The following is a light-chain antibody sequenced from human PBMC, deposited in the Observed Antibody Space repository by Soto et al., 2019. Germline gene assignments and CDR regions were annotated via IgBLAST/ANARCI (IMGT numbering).Light chain of an antibody. Sequence: EIVLTQSPATLSLSPGDAATLSCRASQSVSSYLAWYQQKTGQAPRLLIYDASNRATGIPARFSGSGSGTDFTLTISSLEPEDFAVYYCQQRSDWYTFGQGTKLEIK. V-gene: IGKV3-11*01. CDR2: DAS. CDR1: QSVSSY. CDR3: QQRSDWYT. J-gene: IGKJ2*01.